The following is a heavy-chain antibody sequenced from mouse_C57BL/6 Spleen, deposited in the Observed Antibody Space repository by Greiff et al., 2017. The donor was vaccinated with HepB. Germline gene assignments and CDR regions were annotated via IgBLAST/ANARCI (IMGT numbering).Heavy chain of an antibody. V-gene: IGHV1-55*01. Sequence: VKLQQPGAELVKPGASVKMSCKASGYTFTSYWITWVKQRPGQGLEWIGDIYTGSGSTTYNETFKSKATLTVDTSSSTAYMQLSSLTSEDSAVYYCARSAYYGSSYRYAMDYCGQGTSVTVSS. D-gene: IGHD1-1*01. CDR3: ARSAYYGSSYRYAMDY. J-gene: IGHJ4*01. CDR2: IYTGSGST. CDR1: GYTFTSYW.